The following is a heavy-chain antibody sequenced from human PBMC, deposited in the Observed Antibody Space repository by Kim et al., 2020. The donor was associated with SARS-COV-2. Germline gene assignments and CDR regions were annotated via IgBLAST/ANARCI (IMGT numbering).Heavy chain of an antibody. J-gene: IGHJ6*02. Sequence: SSKSRVTRSVDTSKNQFSLKLSSVTAADTAVYYCARDLGAARRYYYGMDVWGQGTTVTVSS. V-gene: IGHV4-59*01. D-gene: IGHD6-6*01. CDR3: ARDLGAARRYYYGMDV.